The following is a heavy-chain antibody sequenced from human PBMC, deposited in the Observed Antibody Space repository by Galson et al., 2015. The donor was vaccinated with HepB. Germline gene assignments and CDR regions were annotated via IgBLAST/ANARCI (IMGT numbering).Heavy chain of an antibody. CDR2: ISSSSSYI. Sequence: SLRLSCAASGFTFSSYSMNWVRQAPGKGLEWVSSISSSSSYIYYADSVKGRFTISRDNAKNSLYLQMNSLRAEDTAVYYCARRHRAAAGHYYYYGMDVWGQGTTVTVSS. V-gene: IGHV3-21*01. D-gene: IGHD6-13*01. J-gene: IGHJ6*02. CDR3: ARRHRAAAGHYYYYGMDV. CDR1: GFTFSSYS.